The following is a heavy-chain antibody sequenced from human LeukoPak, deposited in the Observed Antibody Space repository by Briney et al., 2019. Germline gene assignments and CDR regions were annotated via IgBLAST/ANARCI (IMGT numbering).Heavy chain of an antibody. CDR3: AGVGGARGYNWFDP. J-gene: IGHJ5*02. CDR1: GFTVSSNY. V-gene: IGHV3-53*04. Sequence: GGSLRLSCAASGFTVSSNYMSWVRQAPGKGLEWVSVICSGGSTYYADSVKGRFTISRHNSKNTLYLQMNSLRAEDTAVYYCAGVGGARGYNWFDPWGQGTLVTVSS. D-gene: IGHD3-10*01. CDR2: ICSGGST.